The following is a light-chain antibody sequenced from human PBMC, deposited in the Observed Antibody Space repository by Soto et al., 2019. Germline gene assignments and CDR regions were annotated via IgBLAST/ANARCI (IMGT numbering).Light chain of an antibody. V-gene: IGKV3-11*01. Sequence: SVLTQSPATLSLSPGERATLSCRASQNISNYVIWYQQKPGQAPRLVIYDVSNRAAGIPARFSGSGSGTDFTLTICCLEPEDIAVYFCQERSNWPQTFGQGTKVDIK. CDR2: DVS. CDR1: QNISNY. J-gene: IGKJ1*01. CDR3: QERSNWPQT.